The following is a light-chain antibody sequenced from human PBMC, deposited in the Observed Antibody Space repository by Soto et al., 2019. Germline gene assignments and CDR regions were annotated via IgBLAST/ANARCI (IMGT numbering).Light chain of an antibody. V-gene: IGLV2-14*03. CDR1: SSDVGRYNY. CDR2: DVS. CDR3: SSFTSSSTFV. J-gene: IGLJ1*01. Sequence: QSVLAQPASVSGSRGQSITISCTGTSSDVGRYNYVSWFLQHPGKVPKLIIYDVSNWPSGVSDRFSGSKSGNTASLTISGLQPEDEADYYCSSFTSSSTFVFGTGTKVTVL.